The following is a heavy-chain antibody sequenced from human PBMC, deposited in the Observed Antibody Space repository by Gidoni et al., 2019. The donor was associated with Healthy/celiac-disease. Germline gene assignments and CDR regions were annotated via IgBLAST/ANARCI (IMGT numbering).Heavy chain of an antibody. J-gene: IGHJ4*02. CDR3: ARHEQQWLDGIGYY. CDR1: GGSISRSSYY. V-gene: IGHV4-39*01. Sequence: LHLQASGPGLVKPSETLSLTCTVSGGSISRSSYYWGWIRQPPGKGLEWIGSIYYSGSTYYNPSRKSRVTISVDTSKNQFSLKLSSVTAADTAVYYCARHEQQWLDGIGYYWGQGTLVTVSS. CDR2: IYYSGST. D-gene: IGHD6-19*01.